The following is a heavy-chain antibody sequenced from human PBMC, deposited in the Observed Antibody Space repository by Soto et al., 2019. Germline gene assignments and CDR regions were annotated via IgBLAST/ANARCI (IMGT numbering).Heavy chain of an antibody. CDR3: ARHGDYVFDY. J-gene: IGHJ4*02. D-gene: IGHD4-17*01. CDR2: IKKDGSTK. CDR1: GFIFSSTW. Sequence: EVQLVESGGGLVQPGGSLRLSCAASGFIFSSTWMGWVRQAPGKGLEWVANIKKDGSTKYYVDSVIGRFAISIDHDRNLVSLHMDSLTAEDTGVYYCARHGDYVFDYWGQGSLVTVSS. V-gene: IGHV3-7*02.